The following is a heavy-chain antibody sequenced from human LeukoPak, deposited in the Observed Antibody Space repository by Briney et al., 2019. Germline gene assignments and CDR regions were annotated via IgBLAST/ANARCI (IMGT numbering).Heavy chain of an antibody. CDR1: GGSISSYY. D-gene: IGHD6-6*01. CDR2: IYYSGST. CDR3: ASTFSSSSSPTWFDP. V-gene: IGHV4-59*01. J-gene: IGHJ5*02. Sequence: SETLSLTCTVSGGSISSYYWSWIRQPPGKGLEWIRYIYYSGSTNYNPSLKSRFTISVDTSKNQFSLKLSSVTAADTAVYYCASTFSSSSSPTWFDPWGQGTLVTVSS.